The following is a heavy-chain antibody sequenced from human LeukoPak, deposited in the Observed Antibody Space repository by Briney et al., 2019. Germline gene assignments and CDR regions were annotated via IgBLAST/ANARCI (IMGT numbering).Heavy chain of an antibody. Sequence: GGSLRLSCSASGFSLSDFDMNWFRQAPGKGLEWISSISGRSSHVYYGVSVKGRFSISRDNAMNSVFLQMNSLGVDDTAVYYYGWAFPPHRTASEGDLWGQGTLVTVSS. CDR1: GFSLSDFD. V-gene: IGHV3-21*01. J-gene: IGHJ4*02. CDR2: ISGRSSHV. D-gene: IGHD3-16*01. CDR3: GWAFPPHRTASEGDL.